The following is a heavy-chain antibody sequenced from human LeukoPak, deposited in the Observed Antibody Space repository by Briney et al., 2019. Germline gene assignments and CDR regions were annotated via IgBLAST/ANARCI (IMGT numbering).Heavy chain of an antibody. CDR2: IDTKTGNP. Sequence: ASVTVSCKASGYTFSSCAINWVRQAPGQGLEYMGWIDTKTGNPTYAQGFTGRFVFSLDTSVSTAYLQISSLKAEDTAVYYCAIHPSDSSGYFSYWGQGALVTVSS. V-gene: IGHV7-4-1*02. CDR3: AIHPSDSSGYFSY. J-gene: IGHJ4*02. D-gene: IGHD3-22*01. CDR1: GYTFSSCA.